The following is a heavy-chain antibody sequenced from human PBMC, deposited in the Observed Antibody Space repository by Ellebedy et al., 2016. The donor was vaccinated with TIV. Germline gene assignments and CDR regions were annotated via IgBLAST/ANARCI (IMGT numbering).Heavy chain of an antibody. CDR1: GFTFNNYA. CDR3: STLSDTGY. Sequence: GESLKISCVGSGFTFNNYAMNWVRQAPGKGLEWVSYISIADDDTRYADSVKGRFTISRDNAKNTLYLQMNSLKAEDTAMYYCSTLSDTGYWGHGTLVTVSS. CDR2: ISIADDDT. J-gene: IGHJ4*03. V-gene: IGHV3-23*01. D-gene: IGHD1-1*01.